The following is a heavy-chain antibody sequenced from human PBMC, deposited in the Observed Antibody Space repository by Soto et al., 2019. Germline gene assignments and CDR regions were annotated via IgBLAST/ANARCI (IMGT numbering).Heavy chain of an antibody. Sequence: SETMRLTCAVSGGSISSGGYSWSWIRQPPGKGLEWIGYIYHSGSTYYNPSLKSRVTISVDTSKNQFSLKLNSMTAADTAVYYCARHNYGSGSTYFDYWGQGTLVTVSS. D-gene: IGHD3-10*01. CDR1: GGSISSGGYS. CDR2: IYHSGST. CDR3: ARHNYGSGSTYFDY. J-gene: IGHJ4*02. V-gene: IGHV4-30-2*01.